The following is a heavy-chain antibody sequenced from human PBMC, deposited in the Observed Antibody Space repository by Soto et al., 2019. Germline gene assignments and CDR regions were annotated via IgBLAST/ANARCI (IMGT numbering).Heavy chain of an antibody. J-gene: IGHJ4*02. CDR2: IIPILGIA. Sequence: QVQLVQSGAEVKKPGSSVKVSCKASGGTFSSYTISWVRQAPGQGLEWMGRIIPILGIANYAQKFQGRVTVTEDKDTSTAYLVPSSLRSEDTAVYYCARGADDSSGYYSGEYYFDDWGQGTLVTVSS. CDR3: ARGADDSSGYYSGEYYFDD. D-gene: IGHD3-22*01. V-gene: IGHV1-69*02. CDR1: GGTFSSYT.